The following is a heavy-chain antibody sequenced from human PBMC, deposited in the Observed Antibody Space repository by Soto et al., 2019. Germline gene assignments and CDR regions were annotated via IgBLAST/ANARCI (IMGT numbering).Heavy chain of an antibody. J-gene: IGHJ4*02. Sequence: QVQLVESGGGVVQPGRSLRLSCAASGFTFSSYGMHWVRQAPGKGLEWVAVISYDGSNKYYADSVKGRFTISRDNSKNTLYLQMNSLRAEDTAVYYCAKDPGFLEWLLYANPLAYWGQGTLVTVSS. V-gene: IGHV3-30*18. CDR1: GFTFSSYG. CDR2: ISYDGSNK. CDR3: AKDPGFLEWLLYANPLAY. D-gene: IGHD3-3*01.